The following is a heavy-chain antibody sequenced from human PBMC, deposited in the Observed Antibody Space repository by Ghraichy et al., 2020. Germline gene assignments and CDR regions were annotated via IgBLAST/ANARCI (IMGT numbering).Heavy chain of an antibody. CDR2: ISSSSSYI. CDR1: GFTFSSYS. V-gene: IGHV3-21*01. J-gene: IGHJ5*02. D-gene: IGHD3-22*01. CDR3: ARDGGGSGLNWFDP. Sequence: GGSLRLSCAASGFTFSSYSMNWVRQAPGKGLEWVSSISSSSSYIYYADSVKGRFTISRDNAKNSLYLQMNSLRAEDTAVYYCARDGGGSGLNWFDPWGQGTLVTVSS.